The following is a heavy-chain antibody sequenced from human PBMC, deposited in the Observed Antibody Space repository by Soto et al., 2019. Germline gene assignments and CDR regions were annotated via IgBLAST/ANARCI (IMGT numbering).Heavy chain of an antibody. CDR2: IWYDGSNK. CDR3: ARESGSGSYFDY. Sequence: GGSLRLSCAASGFTFSSYGMHLVRQAPGKGLEWVAVIWYDGSNKYYADSVKGRFTISRDNSKNTLYLQMNSLRAEDTAVYYCARESGSGSYFDYWGQGTLVTVSS. V-gene: IGHV3-33*01. CDR1: GFTFSSYG. J-gene: IGHJ4*02. D-gene: IGHD3-22*01.